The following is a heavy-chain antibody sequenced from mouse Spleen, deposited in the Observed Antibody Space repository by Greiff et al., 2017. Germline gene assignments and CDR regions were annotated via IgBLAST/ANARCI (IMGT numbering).Heavy chain of an antibody. D-gene: IGHD2-1*01. Sequence: EVQLVESGPGLVKPSQSLSLTCSVTGYSITSGYYWNWIRQFPGNKLEWMGYISYDGSNNYNPSLKNRISITRDTSKNQFFLKLNSVTTEDTATYYCARVGGNYTLDYWGQGTTLTVSS. J-gene: IGHJ2*01. CDR2: ISYDGSN. V-gene: IGHV3-6*01. CDR3: ARVGGNYTLDY. CDR1: GYSITSGYY.